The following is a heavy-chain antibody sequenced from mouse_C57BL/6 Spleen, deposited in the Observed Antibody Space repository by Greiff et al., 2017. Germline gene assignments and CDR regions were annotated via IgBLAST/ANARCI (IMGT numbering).Heavy chain of an antibody. CDR1: GYTFTSYD. CDR2: IYPRDGST. Sequence: VQLQQSGPELVKPGASVKLSCKASGYTFTSYDINWVKQRPGQGLEWIGWIYPRDGSTKYNEKFKGKATLTVDTSSSTAYMELHSLTSADSAVYFCERSDGYYDNYAMDYWGQGTSVTVSS. J-gene: IGHJ4*01. V-gene: IGHV1-85*01. D-gene: IGHD2-3*01. CDR3: ERSDGYYDNYAMDY.